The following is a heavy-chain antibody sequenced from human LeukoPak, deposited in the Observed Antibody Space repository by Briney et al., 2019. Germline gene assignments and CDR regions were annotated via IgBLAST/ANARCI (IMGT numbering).Heavy chain of an antibody. D-gene: IGHD6-6*01. Sequence: GGSLRLSCTASGFNFGNYGMSWVRQAPGKGLEWVSGLSDAGVRIFYADSVRGRFTVSRDNSKNTLYLQMDSLRAEDTAVYYCANTHCDSSPIVWNFWGQGTQVTVSS. CDR3: ANTHCDSSPIVWNF. V-gene: IGHV3-23*01. CDR2: LSDAGVRI. J-gene: IGHJ4*02. CDR1: GFNFGNYG.